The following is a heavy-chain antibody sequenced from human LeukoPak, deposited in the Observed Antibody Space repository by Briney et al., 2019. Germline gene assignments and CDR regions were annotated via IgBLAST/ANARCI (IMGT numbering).Heavy chain of an antibody. D-gene: IGHD6-19*01. CDR1: GFTFSSYV. V-gene: IGHV3-30*03. J-gene: IGHJ6*02. Sequence: GGSLRLSCAASGFTFSSYVMHWVRQAPGKGLEWGVVISYDGSNKYYADSVKGRFTISRDNAKNTLYLQMNSLRAGDTAVYYCAGQYSSGWYDVGNYYYGMDVWGQGTTVTVSS. CDR3: AGQYSSGWYDVGNYYYGMDV. CDR2: ISYDGSNK.